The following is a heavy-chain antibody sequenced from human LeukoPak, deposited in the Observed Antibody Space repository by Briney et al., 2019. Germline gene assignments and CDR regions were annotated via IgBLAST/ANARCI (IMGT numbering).Heavy chain of an antibody. D-gene: IGHD5-12*01. J-gene: IGHJ4*02. CDR2: ISGSSSYI. CDR1: GFTFSRHN. CDR3: ARDRSGFSGYDFFDY. Sequence: GGSLRLSCAASGFTFSRHNMNWVRQAPGKGLEWVSSISGSSSYIYYADSVKGRFTISRDNARNSLYLQMNSLRAEDTAVYYCARDRSGFSGYDFFDYWDQGTLVTVSS. V-gene: IGHV3-21*01.